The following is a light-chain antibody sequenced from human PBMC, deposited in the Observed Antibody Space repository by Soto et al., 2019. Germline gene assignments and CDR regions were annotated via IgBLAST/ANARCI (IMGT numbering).Light chain of an antibody. CDR3: LQHNGYPWT. Sequence: DIQMTQSPSSLSASVGDRVTITCRASQGIGNRLAWYQQKPGEAPKRLVYDVSSLQSGVPSRFSGSGSGTEFTLTINSLQPEDFATYYCLQHNGYPWTFGQGTKVEIK. CDR1: QGIGNR. CDR2: DVS. J-gene: IGKJ1*01. V-gene: IGKV1-17*01.